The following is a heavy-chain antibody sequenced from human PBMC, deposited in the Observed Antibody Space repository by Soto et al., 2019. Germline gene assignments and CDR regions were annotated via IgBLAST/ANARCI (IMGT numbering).Heavy chain of an antibody. J-gene: IGHJ4*02. V-gene: IGHV3-30*18. CDR1: GFTFSSYG. Sequence: QVQLVESGGGVVQPGRSLRLSCAASGFTFSSYGMHWVRQAPGKGLEWVAVISYDGSNKYYADSVKGRFTISRDNSKNTLYLQMNSLRAEDTAVYYCAKDPTTGVHYFDYWGQGTLVTVSS. D-gene: IGHD4-17*01. CDR3: AKDPTTGVHYFDY. CDR2: ISYDGSNK.